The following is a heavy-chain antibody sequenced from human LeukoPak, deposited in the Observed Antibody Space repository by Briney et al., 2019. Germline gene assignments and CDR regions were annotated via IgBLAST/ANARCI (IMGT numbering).Heavy chain of an antibody. D-gene: IGHD3-3*02. CDR3: ARVRLADERAWAY. Sequence: ASVKVSCKASGYTFSDFYIHWVRQAPGQGLEYVGWVAPKSGDTYSPQRFQGRVTMTRDASISTAYMELSSLRSDDTAVYFCARVRLADERAWAYWGQGTLVTVSS. CDR1: GYTFSDFY. V-gene: IGHV1-2*02. J-gene: IGHJ4*02. CDR2: VAPKSGDT.